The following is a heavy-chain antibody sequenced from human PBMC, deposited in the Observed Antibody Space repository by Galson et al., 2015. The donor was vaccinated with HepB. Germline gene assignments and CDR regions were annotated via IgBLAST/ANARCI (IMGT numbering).Heavy chain of an antibody. CDR2: MNPKSGNT. V-gene: IGHV1-8*01. D-gene: IGHD1-1*01. Sequence: SVKVSCKASGYTFTNYDINWVRQATGQGLEWMGWMNPKSGNTGYAQKFQGRVTMTRDTSIGTAYMELSSLTSDDSAVYYCARIHPGDYWGQGTLVTVSS. CDR1: GYTFTNYD. J-gene: IGHJ4*02. CDR3: ARIHPGDY.